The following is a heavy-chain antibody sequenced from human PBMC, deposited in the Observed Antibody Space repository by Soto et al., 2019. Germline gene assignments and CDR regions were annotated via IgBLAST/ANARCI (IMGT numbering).Heavy chain of an antibody. J-gene: IGHJ6*02. D-gene: IGHD3-10*02. CDR3: DCSGSYRGQHYYYGIDV. V-gene: IGHV4-59*01. Sequence: SETLSLTCTVSGGSISSYYWSWIRQPPGKGLEWIGYVYYIGSTNYNPSLKSRVTISVDTSKNQFYLNLSCVTPADTAVYYCDCSGSYRGQHYYYGIDVWGRGTTVTVSS. CDR1: GGSISSYY. CDR2: VYYIGST.